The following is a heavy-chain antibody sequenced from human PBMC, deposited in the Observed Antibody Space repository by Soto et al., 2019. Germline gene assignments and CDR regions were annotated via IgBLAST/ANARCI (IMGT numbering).Heavy chain of an antibody. D-gene: IGHD3-3*02. CDR1: GYTFTSHW. J-gene: IGHJ5*02. CDR3: ARDESAFDLIWWFHP. Sequence: ASVKVSCKASGYTFTSHWMHWLRQVPGQGLEWIGVINPTGEKKSYARRLQGRLTLTTDTSTNTVYMELSSLRSDDTAIYYCARDESAFDLIWWFHPWGPGTLVNVSS. CDR2: INPTGEKK. V-gene: IGHV1-46*01.